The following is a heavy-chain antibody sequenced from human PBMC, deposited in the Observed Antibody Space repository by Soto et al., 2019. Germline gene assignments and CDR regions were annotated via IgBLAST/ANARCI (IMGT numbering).Heavy chain of an antibody. CDR2: IYTSGST. CDR3: ARGGIQLSYAFDY. D-gene: IGHD5-18*01. CDR1: GTSVSNYY. V-gene: IGHV4-4*07. Sequence: QVQLQESGPGLVKPSETLSLTCSVSGTSVSNYYWSWIRQPAGTGLEHIGRIYTSGSTSYNPSLKSRVTMSMDTSQTQIYLNLTSVTAADTAVYYCARGGIQLSYAFDYWGQGILVTVSS. J-gene: IGHJ4*02.